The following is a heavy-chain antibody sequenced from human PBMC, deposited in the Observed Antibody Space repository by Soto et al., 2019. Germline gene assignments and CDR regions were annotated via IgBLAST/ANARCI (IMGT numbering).Heavy chain of an antibody. V-gene: IGHV5-51*01. Sequence: SLKISCKGSGYSFTTYWIGWVRQMPGKGLEWMGIIYPGDSDTRYSPSFQGQVTISADKSISTAYLQWSSLKASDTAMYYCARSHYDILTGPGAFDIWGQGTMVTVSS. CDR3: ARSHYDILTGPGAFDI. J-gene: IGHJ3*02. D-gene: IGHD3-9*01. CDR2: IYPGDSDT. CDR1: GYSFTTYW.